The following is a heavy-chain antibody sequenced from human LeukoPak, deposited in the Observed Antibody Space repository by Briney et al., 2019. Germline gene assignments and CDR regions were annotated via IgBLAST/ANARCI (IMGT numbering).Heavy chain of an antibody. CDR3: ARDKGSSSTSPRWFDP. CDR1: GGSISSHY. V-gene: IGHV4-39*07. Sequence: SGTLSLTCTVSGGSISSHYWGWIRQPPGKGLEWIGSIYYSGSTYYNPSLKSRVTISVDTSKNQFSLKLSSVTAADTAVYYCARDKGSSSTSPRWFDPWGQGTLVTVSS. J-gene: IGHJ5*02. D-gene: IGHD2-2*01. CDR2: IYYSGST.